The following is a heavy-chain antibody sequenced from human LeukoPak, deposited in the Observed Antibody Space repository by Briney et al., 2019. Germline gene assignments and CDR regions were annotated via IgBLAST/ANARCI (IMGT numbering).Heavy chain of an antibody. J-gene: IGHJ4*02. V-gene: IGHV3-7*05. CDR2: IKHDGSDK. CDR3: SRDDRYSSWN. CDR1: GFSFSTYW. Sequence: GGSLRLSCAASGFSFSTYWMSWVRQAPGKGLEWVANIKHDGSDKYYVDSVKGRFTISRDNAKNSLFLQMNSLRAEDTAVYYCSRDDRYSSWNWGQGTLVTVSS. D-gene: IGHD5-18*01.